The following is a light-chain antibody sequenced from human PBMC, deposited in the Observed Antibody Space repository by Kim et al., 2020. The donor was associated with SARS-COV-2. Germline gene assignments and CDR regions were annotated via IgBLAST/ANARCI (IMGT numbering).Light chain of an antibody. CDR1: QGISNY. CDR2: AAS. V-gene: IGKV1-27*01. J-gene: IGKJ1*01. Sequence: SVGDRVTITGRASQGISNYLARYQQKPGKVPKLLIDAASTLQSGVPSRFSGSGSGTDFTLTISSLQPEDVATYYCQKYNSAPRTFGQGTKVDIK. CDR3: QKYNSAPRT.